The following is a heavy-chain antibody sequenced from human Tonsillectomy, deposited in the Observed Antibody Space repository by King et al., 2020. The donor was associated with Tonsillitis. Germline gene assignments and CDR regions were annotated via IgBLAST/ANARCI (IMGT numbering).Heavy chain of an antibody. Sequence: VQLVESGGGLVKPGGSLRLSCAASGFTFSTYSMNWVRQAPGKGLEWVSSISTSSSYKSYADSVKGRFTISRDNAKNSLYLQMNSLRAEDTAVYYCARGACSGGTCYQDDSFCIWGQGTMVTVSS. J-gene: IGHJ3*02. V-gene: IGHV3-21*01. CDR2: ISTSSSYK. CDR3: ARGACSGGTCYQDDSFCI. CDR1: GFTFSTYS. D-gene: IGHD2-15*01.